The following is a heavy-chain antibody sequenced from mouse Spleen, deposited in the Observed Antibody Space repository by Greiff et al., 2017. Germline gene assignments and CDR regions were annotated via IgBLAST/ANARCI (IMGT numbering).Heavy chain of an antibody. V-gene: IGHV1-50*01. CDR2: IDPSDSYT. J-gene: IGHJ1*03. CDR1: GYTFTSYW. D-gene: IGHD2-3*01. CDR3: ARGGLLRYFDV. Sequence: QVQLQQSGAELVKPGASVKLSCKASGYTFTSYWMQWVKQRPGQGLEWIGEIDPSDSYTNYNQKFKGKATLTVDTSSSTAYMQLSSLTSEDSAVYYCARGGLLRYFDVWGTGTTVTVSS.